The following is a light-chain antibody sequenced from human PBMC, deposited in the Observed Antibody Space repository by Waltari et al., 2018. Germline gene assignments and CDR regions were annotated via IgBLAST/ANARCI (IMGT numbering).Light chain of an antibody. CDR1: SSDVGRYDY. J-gene: IGLJ2*01. Sequence: QSALTQPPSVSGSPGQSVTISCPGTSSDVGRYDYVSWYQHLPGKAPKLMIYDVSKRPSGVPDRFSGSKSGNTASLTISGLQAEDEAHYYCYSYAGSYTVIFGGGTKLTVL. CDR2: DVS. CDR3: YSYAGSYTVI. V-gene: IGLV2-11*01.